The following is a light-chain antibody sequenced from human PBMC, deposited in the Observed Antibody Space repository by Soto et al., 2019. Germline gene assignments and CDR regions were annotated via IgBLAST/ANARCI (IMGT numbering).Light chain of an antibody. CDR1: QGIRDL. J-gene: IGKJ5*01. CDR2: AAS. Sequence: DIQLTQYPSSLSAFVGDRFTITFRSSQGIRDLLAWYQQKPGKAPKLLIYAASSLQSGVPSRFSGSGSGTDFTLTISSLQPEDFATYYCQQTDNFPLTFGQGTRLEIK. CDR3: QQTDNFPLT. V-gene: IGKV1-12*01.